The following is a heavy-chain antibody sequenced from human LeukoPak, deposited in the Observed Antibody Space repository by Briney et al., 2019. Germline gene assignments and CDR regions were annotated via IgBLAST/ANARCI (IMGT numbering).Heavy chain of an antibody. CDR3: VRDMGYYDKV. D-gene: IGHD3-22*01. CDR1: GFTFSTYW. V-gene: IGHV3-74*01. Sequence: GGSLRLSCAASGFTFSTYWMHWVRHGPWEGLVWMSRINSDGSSTNYADSVKGRFTISRDNAKNTLYLQMNSLRAEDTAVYYCVRDMGYYDKVWGQGTLVTVSS. J-gene: IGHJ4*02. CDR2: INSDGSST.